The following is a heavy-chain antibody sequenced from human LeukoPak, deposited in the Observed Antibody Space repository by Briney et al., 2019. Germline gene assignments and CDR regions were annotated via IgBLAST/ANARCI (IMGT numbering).Heavy chain of an antibody. V-gene: IGHV4-38-2*02. CDR1: GYSISSGYY. CDR2: IYHSGST. Sequence: PSETLSLTCTVSGYSISSGYYWGWIRQPPGKGLEWIGSIYHSGSTYYNPSLKSRVTISVDTSKNQFSLKLSSVTAADTAVYYCARAREMAIIFDYWGQGTLVTVSS. J-gene: IGHJ4*02. D-gene: IGHD5-24*01. CDR3: ARAREMAIIFDY.